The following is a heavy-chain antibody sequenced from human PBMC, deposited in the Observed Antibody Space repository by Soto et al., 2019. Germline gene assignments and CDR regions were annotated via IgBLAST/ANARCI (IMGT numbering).Heavy chain of an antibody. CDR2: IFPVFGAA. CDR1: GGTFRSFS. V-gene: IGHV1-69*01. D-gene: IGHD3-22*01. Sequence: QVQLVQSGAEVKKPGSSVKVSCKAPGGTFRSFSITWVRQAPGQGLDWMGGIFPVFGAANYAQKFQDRVSITADESTSTAYMELSSLGSEDTAVYYCARRQVFYETIGAFPEGPFDLWGQGTLVTVSS. CDR3: ARRQVFYETIGAFPEGPFDL. J-gene: IGHJ3*01.